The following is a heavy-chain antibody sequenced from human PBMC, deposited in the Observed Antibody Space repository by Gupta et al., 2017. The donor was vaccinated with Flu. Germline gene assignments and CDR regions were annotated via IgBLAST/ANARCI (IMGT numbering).Heavy chain of an antibody. Sequence: VQLVQSGADVGKPGASVKVSCKASGYSFTDYYIHWVRQAPGQGLEWMGRVNPHSGSTNYEHKFQGRVTLAMDTSISTAYMELTRLRSDDTAVYYCARERFCNTDSCYRWLDPWGQGTLVIVAS. CDR1: GYSFTDYY. V-gene: IGHV1-2*06. CDR2: VNPHSGST. J-gene: IGHJ5*02. D-gene: IGHD2-15*01. CDR3: ARERFCNTDSCYRWLDP.